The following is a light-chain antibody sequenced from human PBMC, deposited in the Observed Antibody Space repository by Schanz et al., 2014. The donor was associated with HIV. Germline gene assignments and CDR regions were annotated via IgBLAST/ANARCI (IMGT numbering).Light chain of an antibody. CDR3: QTWDTGTWV. CDR2: LNSDGSH. CDR1: SGHSSYA. J-gene: IGLJ3*02. Sequence: QLVLTQSPSASASLGASVKLTCTLSSGHSSYAIAWHQQQPEKGPRYLMKLNSDGSHTKGDGIPDRFSGSSSGAERYLTISSRQSEDEAEYYCQTWDTGTWVFGGGTKVTVL. V-gene: IGLV4-69*01.